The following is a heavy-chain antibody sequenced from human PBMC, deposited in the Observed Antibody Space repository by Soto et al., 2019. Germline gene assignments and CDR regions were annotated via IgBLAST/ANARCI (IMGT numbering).Heavy chain of an antibody. CDR2: INPSGGTT. CDR3: ARLRGGKVGASSAEYYFDY. J-gene: IGHJ4*02. Sequence: SSVKVSCNASGYTFPSYTVHWVRQAPGQGLEWMAMINPSGGTTYYVQTFEGRVTLTSDKSISTAYLQWSSLKASDTAMYYCARLRGGKVGASSAEYYFDYWGQGTLVTVSS. V-gene: IGHV1-46*01. CDR1: GYTFPSYT. D-gene: IGHD2-15*01.